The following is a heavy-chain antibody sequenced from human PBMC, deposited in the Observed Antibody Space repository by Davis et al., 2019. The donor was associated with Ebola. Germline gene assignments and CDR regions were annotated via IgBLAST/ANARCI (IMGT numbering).Heavy chain of an antibody. CDR2: IYPGDSDT. CDR1: GYTFTRYW. CDR3: ASLRRTITGMDDAFDI. D-gene: IGHD2-8*02. J-gene: IGHJ3*02. Sequence: PGGSLRLSCKASGYTFTRYWIVWVRQMPGKGLEWMGIIYPGDSDTRYSPSFRGQVTISADKSTKTAFLVWTGLKASDTAMYYCASLRRTITGMDDAFDIWGQGTMVTVSS. V-gene: IGHV5-51*01.